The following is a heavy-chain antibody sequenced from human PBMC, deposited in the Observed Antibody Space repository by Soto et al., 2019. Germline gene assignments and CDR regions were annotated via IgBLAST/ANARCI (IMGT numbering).Heavy chain of an antibody. D-gene: IGHD2-15*01. CDR2: IYYGGST. V-gene: IGHV4-31*03. CDR1: GGSISSGGYY. CDR3: ARGPRYWSGGSCYFLDY. J-gene: IGHJ4*02. Sequence: QVQLQESGPGLVKPSQTLSLTCTVSGGSISSGGYYWSWIRQHPGKGLEWIGYIYYGGSTYYNPSIKSRVTISVDTSKNPFCLKLSSVTAADTAVYYCARGPRYWSGGSCYFLDYWGQGTLVTVSA.